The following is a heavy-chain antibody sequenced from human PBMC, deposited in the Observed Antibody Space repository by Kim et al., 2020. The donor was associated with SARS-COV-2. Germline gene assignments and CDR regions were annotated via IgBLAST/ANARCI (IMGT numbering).Heavy chain of an antibody. D-gene: IGHD5-12*01. CDR1: GYTFTSYY. CDR3: ASSRSGYDWGDAFDI. J-gene: IGHJ3*02. CDR2: INPSGGST. Sequence: ASVKVSCKASGYTFTSYYMHWVRQAPGQGLEWMGIINPSGGSTSYAQKFQGRVTMTRDTSTSTVYMELSSLRSEDTAVYYCASSRSGYDWGDAFDIWGQGTTVTVSS. V-gene: IGHV1-46*01.